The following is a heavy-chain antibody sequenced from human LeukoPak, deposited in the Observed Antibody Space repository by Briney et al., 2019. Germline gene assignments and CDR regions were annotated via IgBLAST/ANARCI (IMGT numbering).Heavy chain of an antibody. CDR3: ARTRSSGYLTFVY. CDR1: EFTFSSYS. D-gene: IGHD3-22*01. J-gene: IGHJ4*02. V-gene: IGHV3-48*01. CDR2: ITNSGNSK. Sequence: GGSLRLSCAASEFTFSSYSMNWVRQAPGKGLEWVSYITNSGNSKSYADSVKGRFTISRDNTKSSLYLQMNGLRAEDTAVYYCARTRSSGYLTFVYWGQGILVTVSS.